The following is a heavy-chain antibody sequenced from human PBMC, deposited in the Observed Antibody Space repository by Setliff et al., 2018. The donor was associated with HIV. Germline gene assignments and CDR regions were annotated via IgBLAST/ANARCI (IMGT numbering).Heavy chain of an antibody. D-gene: IGHD6-19*01. V-gene: IGHV1-3*01. CDR2: INAGDDNT. J-gene: IGHJ4*02. CDR3: ARERTTAGWETFDY. Sequence: ASVKVSCKAFGYTFSTNAIHWVRQAPGQRLEWMGYINAGDDNTRYSEKFQGRLTITSDTSAATVYMELSSLRSEDTAVYYCARERTTAGWETFDYWGQGTLVTVSS. CDR1: GYTFSTNA.